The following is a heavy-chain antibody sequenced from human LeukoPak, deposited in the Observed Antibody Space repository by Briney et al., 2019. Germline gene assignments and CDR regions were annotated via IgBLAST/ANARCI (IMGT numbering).Heavy chain of an antibody. CDR2: MNPNSGNT. CDR3: ARGGYCSSTSCYLSYGVDV. CDR1: GYTFTSYD. Sequence: ASVKVSCKASGYTFTSYDINWVRQATGQGLEWMGWMNPNSGNTGYAQKFQGRVTMTRNTSISTAYMELSSLRSEDTAAYYCARGGYCSSTSCYLSYGVDVWGQGTTVTVSS. V-gene: IGHV1-8*01. J-gene: IGHJ6*02. D-gene: IGHD2-2*01.